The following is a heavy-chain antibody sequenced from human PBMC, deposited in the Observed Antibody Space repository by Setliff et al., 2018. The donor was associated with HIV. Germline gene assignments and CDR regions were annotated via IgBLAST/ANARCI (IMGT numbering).Heavy chain of an antibody. Sequence: PSETLSLTCTVSGGSISNYYWSWIRQPPGKGLEWIGCGHYSGITHYDPSLKSRVSISVDTSKNQFSLKLSSVTAADTAVYYCARPYYDILTGYPTSSNWFDPWGQGTLVTVSS. V-gene: IGHV4-59*08. J-gene: IGHJ5*02. CDR1: GGSISNYY. CDR3: ARPYYDILTGYPTSSNWFDP. D-gene: IGHD3-9*01. CDR2: GHYSGIT.